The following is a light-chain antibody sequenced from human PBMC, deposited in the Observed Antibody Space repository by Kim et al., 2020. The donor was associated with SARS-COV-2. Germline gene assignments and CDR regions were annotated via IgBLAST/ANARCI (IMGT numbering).Light chain of an antibody. Sequence: GKPVNVPCTRSSDIFANNYEPWYQQRPASAPTTVIYENNQRPSGVPDRFSGSIDSTSNSASLTISGLKTEDEADYYCQSYDSSHQVFGGGTQLTV. CDR2: ENN. CDR1: SDIFANNY. V-gene: IGLV6-57*03. J-gene: IGLJ3*02. CDR3: QSYDSSHQV.